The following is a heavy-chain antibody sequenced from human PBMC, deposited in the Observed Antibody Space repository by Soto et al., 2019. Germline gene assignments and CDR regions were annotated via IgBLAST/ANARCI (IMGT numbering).Heavy chain of an antibody. D-gene: IGHD6-19*01. CDR3: AKVYSSGWYVYYYYYGMDV. Sequence: QVQLVESGGGVVQPGRSLRLSCAASGFTFSSYGMHWVRQAPGKGLEWVAVISYDGSNKYYADSVKGRFTISRDNSKNTLYLQMNSLRAEDTAVYYCAKVYSSGWYVYYYYYGMDVWGQGTTVTVSS. V-gene: IGHV3-30*18. J-gene: IGHJ6*02. CDR1: GFTFSSYG. CDR2: ISYDGSNK.